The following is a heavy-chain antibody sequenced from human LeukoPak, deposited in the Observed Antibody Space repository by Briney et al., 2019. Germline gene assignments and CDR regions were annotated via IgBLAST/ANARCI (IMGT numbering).Heavy chain of an antibody. V-gene: IGHV3-30*04. CDR2: ISYDGSNK. Sequence: GGSLRLSCAASGFTFSSYAMHWVRQAPGKGLEWAAVISYDGSNKYYADSVKGRFTISRDNSKNTLYLQMNSLRAEDTAVYYCARDPSSGYQLLPFDYWGQGTLVTVPS. CDR3: ARDPSSGYQLLPFDY. D-gene: IGHD2-2*01. CDR1: GFTFSSYA. J-gene: IGHJ4*02.